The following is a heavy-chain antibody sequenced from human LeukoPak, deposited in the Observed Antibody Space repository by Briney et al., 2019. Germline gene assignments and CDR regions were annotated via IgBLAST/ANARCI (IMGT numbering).Heavy chain of an antibody. V-gene: IGHV4-59*07. CDR1: GGSITNYY. Sequence: SDTLSLTCTVSGGSITNYYWNWIRQPPGKGLEWIGFIYSSGTTNYNPSLKSRLTISLDTSKNQFSLKLTSMTAADTAVYFCARGGPPGYYYDYYMDVWGKGTTVTISS. J-gene: IGHJ6*03. CDR3: ARGGPPGYYYDYYMDV. CDR2: IYSSGTT.